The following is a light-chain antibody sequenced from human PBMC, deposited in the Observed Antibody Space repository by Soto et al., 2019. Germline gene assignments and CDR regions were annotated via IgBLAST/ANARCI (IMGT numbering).Light chain of an antibody. CDR3: QHSYRTPIT. V-gene: IGKV1-39*01. CDR2: AAS. J-gene: IGKJ5*01. Sequence: DIQMTQSPSSLSASVGDRVTITCWTSQTISTYLNWYQHKPGKAPEVLIYAASNLQSGVPSRFSGSGSGTDFTLTTSSLQPADSATYYCQHSYRTPITCGQGTRLEIK. CDR1: QTISTY.